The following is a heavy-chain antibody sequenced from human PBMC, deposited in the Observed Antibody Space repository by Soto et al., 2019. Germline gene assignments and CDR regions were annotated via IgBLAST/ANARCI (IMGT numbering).Heavy chain of an antibody. CDR2: INHSGST. D-gene: IGHD4-17*01. J-gene: IGHJ4*02. Sequence: PSETLSLTCAVYGGSFSGYYWSWIRQPPGKGLEWIGEINHSGSTNYNPSLKSRVTISVDTSKNQFSLKLSSVTAADTAVYYCAREARLRSYFDYWGQGTLVTVSS. V-gene: IGHV4-34*01. CDR3: AREARLRSYFDY. CDR1: GGSFSGYY.